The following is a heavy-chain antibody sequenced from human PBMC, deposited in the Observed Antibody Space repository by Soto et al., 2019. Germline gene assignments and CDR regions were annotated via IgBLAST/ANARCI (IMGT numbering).Heavy chain of an antibody. Sequence: EVQLVESGGGVVRPGGSLRLSCAASGFTFDDYGMSWVRQAPGKGLEWVSGLNWNGGSTGYADSVKGRFTISRDNAKNALYLQMNSLRAEDTALYYCARGPYYYDSSGDRGFDYWGQGTLVTVSS. CDR1: GFTFDDYG. CDR2: LNWNGGST. J-gene: IGHJ4*02. D-gene: IGHD3-22*01. CDR3: ARGPYYYDSSGDRGFDY. V-gene: IGHV3-20*04.